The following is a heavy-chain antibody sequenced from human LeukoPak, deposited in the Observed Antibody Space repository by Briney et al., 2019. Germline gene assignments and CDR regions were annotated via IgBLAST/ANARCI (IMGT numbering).Heavy chain of an antibody. V-gene: IGHV3-23*01. CDR1: GFTISLYS. D-gene: IGHD3-10*01. J-gene: IGHJ4*02. Sequence: WGSLRLSCAVSGFTISLYSMNWVRQAPGKGLEWVSAISGSGGSTYYADSVKGRFTISRDNSKNTLYPQMNSLRAEDTAVYYCAKDKGYGSGSLTSLDYWGQGTLVTVSS. CDR3: AKDKGYGSGSLTSLDY. CDR2: ISGSGGST.